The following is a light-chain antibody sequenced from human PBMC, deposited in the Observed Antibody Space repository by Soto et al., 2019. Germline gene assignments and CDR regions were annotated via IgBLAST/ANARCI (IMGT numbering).Light chain of an antibody. CDR2: EVS. CDR1: SSDVGGYNY. Sequence: QSALTQPASVSGSPGQSITISCTGTSSDVGGYNYVSWYQQHPGKAPKLMIYEVSNRPSGVSNRFSGSKSGNTASLTISGLQAEDKADYYCSSYTSSSTLVFGTGTKSPS. J-gene: IGLJ1*01. CDR3: SSYTSSSTLV. V-gene: IGLV2-14*01.